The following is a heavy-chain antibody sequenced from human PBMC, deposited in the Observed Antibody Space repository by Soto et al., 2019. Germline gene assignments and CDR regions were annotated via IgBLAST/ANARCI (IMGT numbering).Heavy chain of an antibody. J-gene: IGHJ4*02. CDR1: GYTFRNFG. CDR2: ISAYNANA. V-gene: IGHV1-18*01. Sequence: QIQLLQSGAEVKKPGASVKVTCKASGYTFRNFGISWVRQDPGQGLEWMGWISAYNANANYAQKFQGRLTMTADTSTSTAYMELRSLRSDDTAVYYCASENSYFDYWGQGNLVTVSS. CDR3: ASENSYFDY.